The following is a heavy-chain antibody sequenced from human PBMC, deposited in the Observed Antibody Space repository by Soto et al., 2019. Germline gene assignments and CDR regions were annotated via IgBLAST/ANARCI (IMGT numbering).Heavy chain of an antibody. D-gene: IGHD5-12*01. Sequence: QVQLVESGGGVVQPGRSLRLSCAASGFTFSTYAMHWVRQAPGKGLEWVAVISYDGSNKYYADSVKGRFTISRDNSQNTLYLQMNSLRAEDTAVYYCARQGYNSRFDYWGQGTLVTVSS. CDR3: ARQGYNSRFDY. CDR1: GFTFSTYA. J-gene: IGHJ4*02. V-gene: IGHV3-30-3*01. CDR2: ISYDGSNK.